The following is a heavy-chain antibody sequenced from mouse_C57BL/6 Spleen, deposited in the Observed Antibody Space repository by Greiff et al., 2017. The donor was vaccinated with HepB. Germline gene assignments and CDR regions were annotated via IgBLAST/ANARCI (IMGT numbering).Heavy chain of an antibody. Sequence: QVQLQQSGPELVKPGASVKISCKASGYSFTSYYIHWVKQRPGQGLEWIGWIYPGSGNTKYNEKFKGKATLTADTSSSTAYMQLSSLTSEDSAVYYCARPYGYDSPWFAYWGQGTLVTVSA. J-gene: IGHJ3*01. CDR3: ARPYGYDSPWFAY. CDR2: IYPGSGNT. CDR1: GYSFTSYY. V-gene: IGHV1-66*01. D-gene: IGHD2-2*01.